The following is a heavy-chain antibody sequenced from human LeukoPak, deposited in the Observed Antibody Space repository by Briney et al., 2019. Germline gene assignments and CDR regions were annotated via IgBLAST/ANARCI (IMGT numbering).Heavy chain of an antibody. CDR2: INPNSGGT. J-gene: IGHJ6*03. D-gene: IGHD6-19*01. V-gene: IGHV1-2*06. CDR3: ARGSWQWGSTTEKTLRHYYYYYMDV. CDR1: GYTFTGYY. Sequence: ASVKVSCKASGYTFTGYYMHWVRQAPGQGLEWMGRINPNSGGTNYAQKFPGRVTMTRDTSISTAYMELSRLRSDDTAVYYCARGSWQWGSTTEKTLRHYYYYYMDVWGKGTTVTVFS.